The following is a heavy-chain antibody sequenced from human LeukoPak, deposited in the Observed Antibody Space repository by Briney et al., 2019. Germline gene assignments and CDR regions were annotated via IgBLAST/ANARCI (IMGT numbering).Heavy chain of an antibody. D-gene: IGHD3-22*01. CDR1: GFTFSSYS. Sequence: PGGSLRLSCAASGFTFSSYSMNWVRQAPGKGLEWVSSISSSSSYIYYADSVKGRFTISRDNAKNPLYLQMNSLRAEDTAVYYCARDGYYYDSSGYFDAFDIWGQGTMVTVSS. CDR2: ISSSSSYI. J-gene: IGHJ3*02. V-gene: IGHV3-21*01. CDR3: ARDGYYYDSSGYFDAFDI.